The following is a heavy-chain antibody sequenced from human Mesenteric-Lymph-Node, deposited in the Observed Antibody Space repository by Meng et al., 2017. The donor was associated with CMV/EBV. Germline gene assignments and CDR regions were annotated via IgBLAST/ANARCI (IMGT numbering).Heavy chain of an antibody. V-gene: IGHV3-20*04. Sequence: GESLKIPRAASGFTFDDYGMSRVRQAPGKGLGWVSGSNWNGGSTGYGASVKGRFTISRDNAKNSLYLQMNSLSAEDTALYYCARAALNYYYYGMDVWGQGTTVTVSS. CDR3: ARAALNYYYYGMDV. CDR1: GFTFDDYG. J-gene: IGHJ6*02. CDR2: SNWNGGST.